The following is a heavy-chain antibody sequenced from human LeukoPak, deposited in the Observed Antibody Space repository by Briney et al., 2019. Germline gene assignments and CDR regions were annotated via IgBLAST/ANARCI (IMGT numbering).Heavy chain of an antibody. D-gene: IGHD4-17*01. CDR1: GGTFSSYA. Sequence: SVKVSCKAFGGTFSSYAISWVRQAPGQGLEWMGGIIPIFGTANYAQKFQGRVTITADKSTSTAYMELSSLRSEDTAVYYCAREVATTVTNWSDPWGQGTLVTVSS. CDR3: AREVATTVTNWSDP. V-gene: IGHV1-69*06. CDR2: IIPIFGTA. J-gene: IGHJ5*02.